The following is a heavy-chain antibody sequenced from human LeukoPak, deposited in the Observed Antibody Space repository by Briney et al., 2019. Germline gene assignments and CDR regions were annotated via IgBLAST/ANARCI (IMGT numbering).Heavy chain of an antibody. D-gene: IGHD3-10*01. CDR3: ASTMVRGPASSDAFDI. Sequence: PSETLSLTCTVSGGSISSYYWSWIRQPPGKGLEWIGYIYYSGSTNYNPSLKSRVTISVDTSKNQFSLKLSSVTAADTAVYYCASTMVRGPASSDAFDIWGQGTMVTVSS. V-gene: IGHV4-59*01. J-gene: IGHJ3*02. CDR1: GGSISSYY. CDR2: IYYSGST.